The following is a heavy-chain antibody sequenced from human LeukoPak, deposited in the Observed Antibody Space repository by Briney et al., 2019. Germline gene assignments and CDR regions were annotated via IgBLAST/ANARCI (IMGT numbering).Heavy chain of an antibody. CDR2: IRSKGGTT. CDR1: GFTFGDYA. V-gene: IGHV3-49*04. Sequence: GGSLRLSCTASGFTFGDYAMNWVRQAPGKGLEWVGFIRSKGGTTEYAASVKGRFTISRDDSKSIAYLQMSSLKTEDTAMYYCTRGLAGSWGQGTLVTVSS. J-gene: IGHJ5*02. D-gene: IGHD3-10*01. CDR3: TRGLAGS.